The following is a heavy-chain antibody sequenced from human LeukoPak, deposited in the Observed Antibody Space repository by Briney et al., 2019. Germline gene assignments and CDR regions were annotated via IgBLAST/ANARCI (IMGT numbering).Heavy chain of an antibody. Sequence: GESLKISCKVSGYTFTSYWIGWVRQMPGKGLEWMGNIYPGDSDTRYSPSFQGQVTISADKSISTAYLQWSSLKASDTTMYYCARLTVTSSSTQFVGAFDIWGQGTMVTVSS. V-gene: IGHV5-51*01. J-gene: IGHJ3*02. CDR2: IYPGDSDT. CDR3: ARLTVTSSSTQFVGAFDI. D-gene: IGHD4-17*01. CDR1: GYTFTSYW.